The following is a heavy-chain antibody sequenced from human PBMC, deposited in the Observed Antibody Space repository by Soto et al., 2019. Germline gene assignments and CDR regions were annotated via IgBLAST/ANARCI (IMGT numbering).Heavy chain of an antibody. CDR2: IRRNAYGGTT. V-gene: IGHV3-49*04. D-gene: IGHD3-16*01. J-gene: IGHJ4*02. Sequence: GGSLRLSCTTTGFTFGDYALSWVRQAPGKGLEWVGFIRRNAYGGTTDYAASVKGRFTISRDDSKSIAYLQMNSLRTEDTALYYCTRASSLDFDFWGQGTLVTVSS. CDR3: TRASSLDFDF. CDR1: GFTFGDYA.